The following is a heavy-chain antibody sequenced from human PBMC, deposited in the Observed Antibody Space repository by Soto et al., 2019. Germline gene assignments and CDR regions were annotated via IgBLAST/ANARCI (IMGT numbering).Heavy chain of an antibody. CDR2: IYYSGTT. J-gene: IGHJ4*02. D-gene: IGHD6-6*01. V-gene: IGHV4-28*01. CDR1: GYSISSSNW. Sequence: SETLSLTCAVSGYSISSSNWWGWIRQPPGKGLEWIGYIYYSGTTYYNPSLKSRVTMSVDTSKNQFSLRLDSVTAADTAVYYCARSSITPRLFMYPFDYWGQGILVTVSS. CDR3: ARSSITPRLFMYPFDY.